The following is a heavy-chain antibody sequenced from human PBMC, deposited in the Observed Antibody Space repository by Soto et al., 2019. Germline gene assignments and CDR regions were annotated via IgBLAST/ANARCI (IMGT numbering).Heavy chain of an antibody. J-gene: IGHJ3*02. CDR1: GFTFSNAW. Sequence: GGSLRLSCAAFGFTFSNAWMSWVGQAPGKGLGWVGRIKIKTDGGTTDYAAAVKGRFTISIDDSKNTLYLQMNSLKTEDSAVYYCTTVSLHYYDSSGYYYGNDAFGIWGQGTMVTVSS. V-gene: IGHV3-15*01. D-gene: IGHD3-22*01. CDR2: IKIKTDGGTT. CDR3: TTVSLHYYDSSGYYYGNDAFGI.